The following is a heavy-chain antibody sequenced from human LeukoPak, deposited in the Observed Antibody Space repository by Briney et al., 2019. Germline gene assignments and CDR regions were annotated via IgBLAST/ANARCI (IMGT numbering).Heavy chain of an antibody. CDR1: GGSISSYY. D-gene: IGHD3-22*01. CDR2: IFYSGST. CDR3: ARLQFGSGYDHGVDY. V-gene: IGHV4-59*08. J-gene: IGHJ4*02. Sequence: SETLCLTCTVSGGSISSYYWSWIRQPPGKGLQWIGYIFYSGSTNYNPSLKSRVTISVDTSKNQFSLKLSSVTAADTALYYCARLQFGSGYDHGVDYWGQGALVTVSS.